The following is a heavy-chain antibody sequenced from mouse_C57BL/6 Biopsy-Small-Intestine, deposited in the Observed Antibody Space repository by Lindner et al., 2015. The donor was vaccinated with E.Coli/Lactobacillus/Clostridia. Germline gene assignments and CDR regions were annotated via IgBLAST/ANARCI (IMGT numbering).Heavy chain of an antibody. CDR3: AAPAMDY. Sequence: VQLQEVWGGLVKPGGSLKLSCAASGFTFSDYGMHWVRQAPEKGLEWVAYINSDSSTIYYADTVKGRFTISRDNAKNTLFLQMTSLRSEDTAMYYCAAPAMDYWGQGTSVTVSS. J-gene: IGHJ4*01. V-gene: IGHV5-17*01. CDR2: INSDSSTI. CDR1: GFTFSDYG.